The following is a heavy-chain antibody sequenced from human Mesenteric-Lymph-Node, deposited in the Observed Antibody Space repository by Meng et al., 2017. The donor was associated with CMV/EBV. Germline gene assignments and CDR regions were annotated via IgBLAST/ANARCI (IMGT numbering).Heavy chain of an antibody. CDR2: IYYSGST. V-gene: IGHV4-59*01. CDR1: GGSISSYY. D-gene: IGHD1-26*01. Sequence: SETLSLTCTVSGGSISSYYWSWIRQPPGKGLEWIGYIYYSGSTKYNPSLKSRVTISIDTSKNQFSLKLSSVTAADTAVYSCARAPKWRWFDPWGQGTLVTVSS. J-gene: IGHJ5*02. CDR3: ARAPKWRWFDP.